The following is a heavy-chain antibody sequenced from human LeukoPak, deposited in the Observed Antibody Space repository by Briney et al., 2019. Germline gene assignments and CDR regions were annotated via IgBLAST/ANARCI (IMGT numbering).Heavy chain of an antibody. CDR3: ATEGRYCTTTSCSWAGAFDF. CDR1: GFTFSSYA. J-gene: IGHJ3*01. D-gene: IGHD2-2*01. V-gene: IGHV3-23*01. Sequence: PGGSLRLSCAASGFTFSSYAMSWVRQAPGKGLEWVSAISGSSGSTYYADSVKGRFTISRDNSKNTLYLQMNSLRAEDTAVYYCATEGRYCTTTSCSWAGAFDFWGQGTVVTVSS. CDR2: ISGSSGST.